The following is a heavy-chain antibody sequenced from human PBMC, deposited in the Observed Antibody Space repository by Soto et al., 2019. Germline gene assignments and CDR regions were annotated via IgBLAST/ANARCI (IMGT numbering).Heavy chain of an antibody. CDR1: GGTFSSYA. J-gene: IGHJ4*02. V-gene: IGHV1-69*13. CDR2: IIPIFGTA. D-gene: IGHD3-22*01. Sequence: SVKVSCKASGGTFSSYAISWVRQAPGQGLEWMGGIIPIFGTANYAQKFQGRVTITADESTSTAYMELSSLRSEDTAVYYCARDPAGPHYYDSSGPYYFDYWGQGTRVTVSS. CDR3: ARDPAGPHYYDSSGPYYFDY.